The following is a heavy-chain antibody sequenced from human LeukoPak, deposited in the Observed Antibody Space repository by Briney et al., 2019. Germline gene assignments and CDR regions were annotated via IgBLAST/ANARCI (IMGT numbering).Heavy chain of an antibody. CDR1: GGSISSYY. V-gene: IGHV4-59*01. CDR2: IYYSGST. D-gene: IGHD3-22*01. J-gene: IGHJ6*03. CDR3: ARGSGYYDSSGLPRKSYMDV. Sequence: PSETLSLTCTVSGGSISSYYWSWIRQPPGKGLEWIGYIYYSGSTNYNPSLKSRVTISVDTSKNQFSLKLSSVTAADTAVYYCARGSGYYDSSGLPRKSYMDVWGKGTTVTVSS.